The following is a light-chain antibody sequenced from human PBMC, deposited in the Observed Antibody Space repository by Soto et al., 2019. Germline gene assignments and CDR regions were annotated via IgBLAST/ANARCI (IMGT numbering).Light chain of an antibody. Sequence: DIVMTQSPDSLAVSLGERATINCKSSQSVLYSSNNKNYLAWYQQKPGKPPKLLIYWASTRESGVPDRFSGSGSGTDFTLTISSLQAEDVAFYYCQQYYSTLWTFGQGTKVEIK. CDR3: QQYYSTLWT. J-gene: IGKJ1*01. V-gene: IGKV4-1*01. CDR1: QSVLYSSNNKNY. CDR2: WAS.